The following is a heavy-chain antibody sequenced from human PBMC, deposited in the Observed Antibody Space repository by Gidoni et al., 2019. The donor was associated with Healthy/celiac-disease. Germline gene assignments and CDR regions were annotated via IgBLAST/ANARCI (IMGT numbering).Heavy chain of an antibody. D-gene: IGHD5-18*01. J-gene: IGHJ4*02. CDR2: INAGNGNT. V-gene: IGHV1-3*01. CDR3: ARGDIQLMVFDY. CDR1: GYTFTSYA. Sequence: QVQLVQSGAEVKKPGASVKVSCQASGYTFTSYAMHWVRQAPGQRLEWMGWINAGNGNTKYSQKFQGRVTITRDTSASTAYMELSSLRSEDTAVYYCARGDIQLMVFDYWGQGTLVTVSS.